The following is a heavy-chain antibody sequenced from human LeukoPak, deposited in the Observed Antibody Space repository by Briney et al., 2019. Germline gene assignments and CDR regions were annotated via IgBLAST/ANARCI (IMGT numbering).Heavy chain of an antibody. CDR1: GYTFTNFY. CDR3: ARGQNKCLGH. D-gene: IGHD2/OR15-2a*01. Sequence: AASVKVSCKTSGYTFTNFYMHWVRQAPGQGLEWMGIINPSGANTGYAQRFQGRVTMTRDTSTSTVHMELSSLRSEDTAVYCARGQNKCLGHWGQGTLVTVSS. CDR2: INPSGANT. J-gene: IGHJ4*02. V-gene: IGHV1-46*01.